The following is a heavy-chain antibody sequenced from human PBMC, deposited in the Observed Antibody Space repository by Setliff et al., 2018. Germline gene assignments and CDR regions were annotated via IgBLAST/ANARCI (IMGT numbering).Heavy chain of an antibody. CDR2: VFVDGST. J-gene: IGHJ4*02. CDR3: ARGGTFRYFDY. Sequence: PSETLSLTCSVSGGSISSGSDYWTWIRQPAGKGLEWIGRVFVDGSTNYNPSLKSRVTMSVDTSKNQFSLRLISVTAADTAVYYCARGGTFRYFDYWGQGTPVTVSS. D-gene: IGHD5-12*01. CDR1: GGSISSGSDY. V-gene: IGHV4-61*02.